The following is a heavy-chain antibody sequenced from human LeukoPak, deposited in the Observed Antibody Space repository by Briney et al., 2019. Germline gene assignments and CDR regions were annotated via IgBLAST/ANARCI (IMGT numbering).Heavy chain of an antibody. CDR1: GVTVSSNH. CDR3: ARVGSYKFDY. J-gene: IGHJ4*02. D-gene: IGHD5-24*01. Sequence: PGGALRLSCAGSGVTVSSNHMSWVRPAPGEGVGWVSIIYSGGSTYYADSVKGRFTISRDNSENTLYLQMNSLRGEDTAVYYCARVGSYKFDYWGQGTLVTVSS. V-gene: IGHV3-53*01. CDR2: IYSGGST.